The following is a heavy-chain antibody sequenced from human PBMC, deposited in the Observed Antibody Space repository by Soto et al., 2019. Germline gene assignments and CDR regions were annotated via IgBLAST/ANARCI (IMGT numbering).Heavy chain of an antibody. J-gene: IGHJ5*02. CDR3: ARLRGTGTNNWFDP. Sequence: PSETLSLTCTVSGGSISSYYWSWIRQPPGKGLEWIGYIYYSGSTNYNPSLKSRVTISVDTSKNQFSLKLSSVTAADTAVYYCARLRGTGTNNWFDPWGQGTLVTVSS. D-gene: IGHD1-1*01. CDR2: IYYSGST. CDR1: GGSISSYY. V-gene: IGHV4-59*08.